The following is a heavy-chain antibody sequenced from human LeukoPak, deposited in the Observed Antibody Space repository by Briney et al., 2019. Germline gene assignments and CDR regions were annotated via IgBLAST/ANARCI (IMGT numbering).Heavy chain of an antibody. CDR2: ISSSSSYI. D-gene: IGHD2-21*02. V-gene: IGHV3-21*01. CDR1: GFTFSSYS. Sequence: GGSLRLSCAASGFTFSSYSMNWVRQAPGKGLEWVSSISSSSSYIYYADSVKGRFTISRDNAKNSLYLQMNSLRAEDTAVYYCASLVVATAIAGGRTFMDVWGQGTTVTVSS. CDR3: ASLVVATAIAGGRTFMDV. J-gene: IGHJ6*02.